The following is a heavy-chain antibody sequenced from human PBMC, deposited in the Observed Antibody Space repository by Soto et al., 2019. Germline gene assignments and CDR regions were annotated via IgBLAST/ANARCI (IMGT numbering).Heavy chain of an antibody. V-gene: IGHV1-2*02. J-gene: IGHJ5*02. CDR2: INTNSGGT. D-gene: IGHD3-10*01. Sequence: QLQLVQSGAEVKKPGASVNVSCKASGSTFTGYYMHWARQAPGQGLEWMGWINTNSGGTNYAQKFQGRVTIAKGAPISTAHVELSRLRSGDTAVYYFAREEARVQGAYNWYDPWSKRNLVTFAS. CDR3: AREEARVQGAYNWYDP. CDR1: GSTFTGYY.